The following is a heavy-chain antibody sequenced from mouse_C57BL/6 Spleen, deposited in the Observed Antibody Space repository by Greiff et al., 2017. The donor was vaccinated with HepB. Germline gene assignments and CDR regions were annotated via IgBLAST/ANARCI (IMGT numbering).Heavy chain of an antibody. CDR3: ARDYSYYGSSWYFDV. V-gene: IGHV1-80*01. CDR2: IYPGDGDT. Sequence: QVQLQQSGAELEKPGASVKISCKASGYAFSSYWMNWVKQRPGKGLEWIGQIYPGDGDTKYNGKFKGKATLNADKSSSTAYMQLSSLTSEDSAVYFCARDYSYYGSSWYFDVWGTGTTVTVSS. J-gene: IGHJ1*03. CDR1: GYAFSSYW. D-gene: IGHD1-1*01.